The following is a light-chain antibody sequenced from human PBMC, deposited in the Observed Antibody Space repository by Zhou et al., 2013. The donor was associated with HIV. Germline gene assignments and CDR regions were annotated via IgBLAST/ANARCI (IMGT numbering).Light chain of an antibody. V-gene: IGKV1-27*01. CDR2: AAS. CDR3: QQYNNPRT. Sequence: DIQMTQSPSSLSASVGDRVTITCRASQGISNYLAWYQQKPGKVPKVLIYAASTLQSGVPSRFSGSGSGTEFYLTISSLQPEDFATYFCQQYNNPRTFGPGTKVE. J-gene: IGKJ1*01. CDR1: QGISNY.